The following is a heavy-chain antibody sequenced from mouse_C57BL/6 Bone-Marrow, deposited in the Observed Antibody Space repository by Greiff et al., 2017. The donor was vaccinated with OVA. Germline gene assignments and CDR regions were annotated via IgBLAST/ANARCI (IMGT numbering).Heavy chain of an antibody. J-gene: IGHJ4*01. V-gene: IGHV1-85*01. CDR3: AMDYYDKLDAMDY. CDR2: IYPRDGST. Sequence: QVHVQQSGPELVKPGASVKLSCKASGYTFTSYDINWVKQRPGQGLEWIGWIYPRDGSTKYNEKFKGKATLTVDPSSSTAYMKLHSLTSEDSAVYCCAMDYYDKLDAMDYWGQGTSVTVSS. CDR1: GYTFTSYD. D-gene: IGHD2-4*01.